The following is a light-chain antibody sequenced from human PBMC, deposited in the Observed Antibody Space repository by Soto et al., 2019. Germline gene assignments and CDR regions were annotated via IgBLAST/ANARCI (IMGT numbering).Light chain of an antibody. J-gene: IGLJ1*01. CDR3: SSFTSPSTLD. V-gene: IGLV2-14*01. Sequence: QSALTQPASVSGSPGQSITISCTGTSSDVGGYNYVSWYQQHPGKAPKLMIYEVSNRPSGVSNRFSGSKSGNTASLAISGLQAEDEADYYCSSFTSPSTLDFGAGTKLTVL. CDR2: EVS. CDR1: SSDVGGYNY.